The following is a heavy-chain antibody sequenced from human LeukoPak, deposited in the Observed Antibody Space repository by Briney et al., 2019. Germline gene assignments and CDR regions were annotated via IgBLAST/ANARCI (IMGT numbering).Heavy chain of an antibody. CDR3: AKDYYDSSGYYPYGAFDI. J-gene: IGHJ3*02. CDR1: GFTFNYYA. D-gene: IGHD3-22*01. CDR2: ISGSGGST. V-gene: IGHV3-23*01. Sequence: GGSLRLSCAASGFTFNYYAMSWVRQTPGKGLEWVSAISGSGGSTYYADSVKGRFTISRDNSKNTLYLQMNSLRAEDTAVYYCAKDYYDSSGYYPYGAFDIWGQGTLVTVSS.